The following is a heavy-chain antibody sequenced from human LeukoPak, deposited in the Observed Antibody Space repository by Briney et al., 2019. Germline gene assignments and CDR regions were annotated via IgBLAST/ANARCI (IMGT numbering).Heavy chain of an antibody. CDR3: TTDLGYSSSDFDY. V-gene: IGHV3-15*07. J-gene: IGHJ4*02. CDR2: IKSKTDGGTT. D-gene: IGHD6-13*01. Sequence: PGGSLRLSCAAAGFTFSNAWMNWVRQAPGKGLEWVGRIKSKTDGGTTDYAAPVKGRFTISRDDSKNTLYLQMNSLKTEDTAVYYCTTDLGYSSSDFDYWGQGTLVTVSS. CDR1: GFTFSNAW.